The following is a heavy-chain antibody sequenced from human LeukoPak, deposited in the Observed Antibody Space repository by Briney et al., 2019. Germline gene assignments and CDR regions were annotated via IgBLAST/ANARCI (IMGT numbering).Heavy chain of an antibody. CDR2: IYPGDSQS. CDR1: GYSFSNYW. V-gene: IGHV5-51*01. CDR3: ARQTVDYLDILTGVPIGAFDV. D-gene: IGHD3-9*01. J-gene: IGHJ3*01. Sequence: GESLKISCQGSGYSFSNYWIAWVRQMPGKGLEWMGIIYPGDSQSRYSPSFQGQVTISADKSINTAYLQWSSLKASDTAIFYCARQTVDYLDILTGVPIGAFDVWGLGTMVTVSS.